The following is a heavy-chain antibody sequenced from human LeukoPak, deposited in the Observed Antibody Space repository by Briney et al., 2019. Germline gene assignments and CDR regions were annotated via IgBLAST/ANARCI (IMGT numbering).Heavy chain of an antibody. J-gene: IGHJ4*02. Sequence: LETLSLTCAVYGGSFSGYYWSWIRQPPGKGLEWIGEINHSGSTNYNPSLKSRVTISVDTSKNQFSLKLSSVTAADTAVYYCARVDFWADYWGQGTLVTVSS. D-gene: IGHD3-3*01. V-gene: IGHV4-34*01. CDR1: GGSFSGYY. CDR2: INHSGST. CDR3: ARVDFWADY.